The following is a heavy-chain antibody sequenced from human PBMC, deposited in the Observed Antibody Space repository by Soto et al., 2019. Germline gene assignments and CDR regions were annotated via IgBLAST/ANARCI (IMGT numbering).Heavy chain of an antibody. CDR1: GGSNSSYY. J-gene: IGHJ5*02. CDR2: IYYSGST. V-gene: IGHV4-59*01. CDR3: ARESSDWNYSGWFDP. Sequence: PSETLSLTCTVSGGSNSSYYWSWIRQPPGKGLEWIGYIYYSGSTNYNPSLKSRVTISVDTSKNQFSLKLSSVTAADTAVYYCARESSDWNYSGWFDPWGQGTLVPSPQ. D-gene: IGHD1-7*01.